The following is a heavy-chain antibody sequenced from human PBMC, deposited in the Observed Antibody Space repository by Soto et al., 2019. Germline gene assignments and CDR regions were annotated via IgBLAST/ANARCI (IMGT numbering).Heavy chain of an antibody. CDR2: ISYDGSNK. D-gene: IGHD6-19*01. J-gene: IGHJ3*02. CDR1: GFTFSSYA. V-gene: IGHV3-30*04. Sequence: GGSLRLSCAASGFTFSSYAMHWVRQAPGKGLEWGAVISYDGSNKYYADSVKGRFTISRDNSKNTLYLQMNSLGAEDTAVYYCARGRGEWLADAFDIWGQGTMVTVSS. CDR3: ARGRGEWLADAFDI.